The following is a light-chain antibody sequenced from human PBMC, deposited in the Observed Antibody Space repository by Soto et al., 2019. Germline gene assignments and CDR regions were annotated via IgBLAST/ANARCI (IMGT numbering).Light chain of an antibody. CDR3: SSYAGSNNLV. Sequence: QSALTQPPSASGSPGQSVTISCTGTSSDVGGYNYVSWYQQHPGKAPKLMIYEVSKRPSGGPDRFSDSKSGNTASLTVSGLQAEDEADYYCSSYAGSNNLVFGGGTKRTVL. V-gene: IGLV2-8*01. CDR2: EVS. J-gene: IGLJ3*02. CDR1: SSDVGGYNY.